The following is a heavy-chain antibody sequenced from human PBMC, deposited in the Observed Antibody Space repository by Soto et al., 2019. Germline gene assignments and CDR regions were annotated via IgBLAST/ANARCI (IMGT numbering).Heavy chain of an antibody. D-gene: IGHD2-8*02. CDR3: ARDKITGLFDY. Sequence: SEALSLTCAVYGGSVSPGYWTWIRQPPGTGLEWIGEINHSGSTNYNPSLKSRVTISVDTSKNQFSLKLTSVTAADTAVYYCARDKITGLFDYWGQGTLVTVS. CDR1: GGSVSPGY. J-gene: IGHJ4*02. V-gene: IGHV4-34*01. CDR2: INHSGST.